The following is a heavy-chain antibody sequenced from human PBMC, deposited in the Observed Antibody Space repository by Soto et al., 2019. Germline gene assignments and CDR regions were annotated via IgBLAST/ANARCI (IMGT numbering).Heavy chain of an antibody. Sequence: SVKVSCKASGGTFSSYAISWVRQAPGQGLEWMGGIIPIFGTANYAQKFQGRVTITADESTSTAYMELSSLRSEDTAVYYCARDDGRTWLLDSWGQGTPVTVSS. D-gene: IGHD5-12*01. V-gene: IGHV1-69*13. CDR2: IIPIFGTA. J-gene: IGHJ4*02. CDR1: GGTFSSYA. CDR3: ARDDGRTWLLDS.